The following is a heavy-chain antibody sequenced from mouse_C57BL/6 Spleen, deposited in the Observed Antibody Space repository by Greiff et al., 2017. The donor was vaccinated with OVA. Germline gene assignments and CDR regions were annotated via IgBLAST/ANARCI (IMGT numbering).Heavy chain of an antibody. V-gene: IGHV1-26*01. CDR2: INPNNGGT. D-gene: IGHD2-1*01. CDR3: ARGYYFNYWFAY. J-gene: IGHJ3*01. Sequence: VQLQQSGPELVKPGASVKISCKASGYTFTDYYMNWVKQSHGKSLEWIGDINPNNGGTSYNQKFKGKATLTVDKSSSTAYMELRSLTSDDSSVYYCARGYYFNYWFAYWGQGTLVPVSA. CDR1: GYTFTDYY.